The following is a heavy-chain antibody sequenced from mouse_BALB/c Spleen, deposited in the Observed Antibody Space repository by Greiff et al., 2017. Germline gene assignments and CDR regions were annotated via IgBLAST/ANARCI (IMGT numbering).Heavy chain of an antibody. D-gene: IGHD2-2*01. J-gene: IGHJ2*01. CDR2: IWWNDDK. Sequence: QVTLKECGPGILQPSQTLSLTCSFSGFSLSTSGMSVGWIRQPSGKGLEWLAHIWWNDDKYYNPALKSRLTISKDTSNNQVFLKIASVVTADTATYYCALMRGYRYYFDYWGQGTTLTVSS. CDR1: GFSLSTSGMS. V-gene: IGHV8-8*01. CDR3: ALMRGYRYYFDY.